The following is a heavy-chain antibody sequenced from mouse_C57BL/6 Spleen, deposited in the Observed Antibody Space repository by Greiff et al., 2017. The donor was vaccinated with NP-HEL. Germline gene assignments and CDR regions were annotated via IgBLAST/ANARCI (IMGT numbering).Heavy chain of an antibody. V-gene: IGHV1-69*01. Sequence: QVQLQQPGAELVMPGASVKLSCKASGYTFTSYWMHWVKQRPGQGLEWIGEIDPSDSYTNYNQKFKGKSTLTVDKSSSTAYMQLSSLTSEDSAVYYWERWNYGSSYTYAMDYWGQGTSVTVSS. J-gene: IGHJ4*01. CDR3: ERWNYGSSYTYAMDY. CDR2: IDPSDSYT. CDR1: GYTFTSYW. D-gene: IGHD1-1*01.